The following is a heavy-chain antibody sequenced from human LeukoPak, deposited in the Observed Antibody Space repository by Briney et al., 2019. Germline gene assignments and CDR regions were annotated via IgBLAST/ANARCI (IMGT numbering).Heavy chain of an antibody. Sequence: SGGSLRLSCAASGFTFSSHAMHWVRQAPGKGLEWVAVIWYDGSNKYYADSVKGRFTISRDNSKNTLYLQMNSLRAEDTAVYYCAKQWLDYWGQGTLVTVSS. J-gene: IGHJ4*02. D-gene: IGHD6-19*01. V-gene: IGHV3-33*08. CDR1: GFTFSSHA. CDR3: AKQWLDY. CDR2: IWYDGSNK.